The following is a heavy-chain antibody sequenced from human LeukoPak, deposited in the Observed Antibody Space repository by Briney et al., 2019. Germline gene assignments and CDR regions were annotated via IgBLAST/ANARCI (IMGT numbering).Heavy chain of an antibody. CDR2: INHSGST. CDR1: GGSFSGYY. J-gene: IGHJ4*02. CDR3: GRRRVVTASFDY. V-gene: IGHV4-34*01. D-gene: IGHD2-21*02. Sequence: SETLSLTCAVYGGSFSGYYWSWIRQPPGKGLEWIGEINHSGSTNYNPSLKSRVTISVDTSKNQFSLKLSSVTAADTAVYYCGRRRVVTASFDYWGQATLVTVYS.